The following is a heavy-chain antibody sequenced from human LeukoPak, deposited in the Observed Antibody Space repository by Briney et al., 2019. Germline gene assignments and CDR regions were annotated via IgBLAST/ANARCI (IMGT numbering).Heavy chain of an antibody. V-gene: IGHV3-23*01. Sequence: PGGSLRLSCAASGFTFSSYAMSWVRQAPGKGLEWVSAISGSGGSAYYADSVKGRFTISRDNSKNTLYLQMNSLRAEDTAVYYCAKLGGYCSGGSCHDAFDIWGQGTMVTVSS. J-gene: IGHJ3*02. CDR3: AKLGGYCSGGSCHDAFDI. CDR1: GFTFSSYA. D-gene: IGHD2-15*01. CDR2: ISGSGGSA.